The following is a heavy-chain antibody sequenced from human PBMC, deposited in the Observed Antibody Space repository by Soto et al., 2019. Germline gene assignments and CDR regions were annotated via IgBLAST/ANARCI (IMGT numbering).Heavy chain of an antibody. D-gene: IGHD2-8*01. CDR2: IYYSGTT. Sequence: SETLSLTCTVSGGSVSSGGYYWSWIRQHPGTGLEWIGYIYYSGTTYFNPSLKSRASISLDTSKNEFSLKLTSVTAADTAVYYCARRALPQCINGVCYKAGLGDYWGKGARLTVS. V-gene: IGHV4-31*02. CDR1: GGSVSSGGYY. CDR3: ARRALPQCINGVCYKAGLGDY. J-gene: IGHJ4*02.